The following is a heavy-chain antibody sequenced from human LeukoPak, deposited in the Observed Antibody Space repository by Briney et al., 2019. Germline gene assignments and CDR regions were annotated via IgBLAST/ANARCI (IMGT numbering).Heavy chain of an antibody. J-gene: IGHJ2*01. V-gene: IGHV3-9*01. D-gene: IGHD3-22*01. CDR3: AKDYYDSSGYFHWYFDL. CDR1: GFTLEDYG. CDR2: INWNGDSV. Sequence: PGGSLRLSCTASGFTLEDYGMHWVRQAPGKGLEWVSGINWNGDSVVYADSVKGRFTISRDNAKNSLYLQMNSLRTEDTALYYCAKDYYDSSGYFHWYFDLWGCGTLVTVSS.